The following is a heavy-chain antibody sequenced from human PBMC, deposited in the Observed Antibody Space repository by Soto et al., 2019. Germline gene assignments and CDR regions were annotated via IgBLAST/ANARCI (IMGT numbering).Heavy chain of an antibody. CDR1: GYTFTSYG. Sequence: QVQLVQSGAEVKKPGASVKVSCKASGYTFTSYGISWVRQAPGQGLEWMGWISAYNGNTNYAQKLQGRVTMTTDTXTXTXXRELRSLRSDDTAVYYSARVPVSIAAAGDCYNWFDPWGKGTLVTVSS. V-gene: IGHV1-18*01. D-gene: IGHD6-13*01. CDR2: ISAYNGNT. CDR3: ARVPVSIAAAGDCYNWFDP. J-gene: IGHJ5*02.